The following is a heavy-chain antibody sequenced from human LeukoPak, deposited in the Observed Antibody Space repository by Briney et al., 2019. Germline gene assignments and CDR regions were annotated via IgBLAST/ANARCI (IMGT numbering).Heavy chain of an antibody. CDR3: ARDRYILTGYYYFDY. Sequence: ASVKVSCKASGYTFTDYHIHWVRQAPGQGLEWMGWISPNSGGTYYAQNFQDRVTMTRDTSITTAYMELSRLRSDDTAVYYCARDRYILTGYYYFDYWGQGTLVTVSS. J-gene: IGHJ4*02. CDR2: ISPNSGGT. D-gene: IGHD3-9*01. CDR1: GYTFTDYH. V-gene: IGHV1-2*02.